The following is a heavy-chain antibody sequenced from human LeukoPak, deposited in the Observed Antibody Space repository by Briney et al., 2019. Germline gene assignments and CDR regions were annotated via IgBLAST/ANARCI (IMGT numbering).Heavy chain of an antibody. CDR3: ASEIPNLRYCSSTSCDY. CDR2: ITRSSSFL. J-gene: IGHJ4*02. D-gene: IGHD2-2*01. Sequence: GGSLRLSCAASGFNFSSYSMNWVRQAPGKGLEWVSSITRSSSFLYYADSVKGRFTISRDNAKNSLYLQMSSLRAEDTAVYYRASEIPNLRYCSSTSCDYWGQGILVTVSS. CDR1: GFNFSSYS. V-gene: IGHV3-21*01.